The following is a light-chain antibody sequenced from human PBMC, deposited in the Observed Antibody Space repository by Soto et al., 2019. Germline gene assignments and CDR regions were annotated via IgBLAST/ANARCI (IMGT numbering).Light chain of an antibody. J-gene: IGKJ4*01. CDR1: QSVSRSY. CDR2: GAS. Sequence: EIVLTQSPGTLSLSPGERATLSCRASQSVSRSYLAWYQQKPGQAPRLLIYGASSRATGIPDRFSGSGSGTDFTLNISRLEPEDFEVYYCQQYGSSPLTFGGGTKVDIK. V-gene: IGKV3-20*01. CDR3: QQYGSSPLT.